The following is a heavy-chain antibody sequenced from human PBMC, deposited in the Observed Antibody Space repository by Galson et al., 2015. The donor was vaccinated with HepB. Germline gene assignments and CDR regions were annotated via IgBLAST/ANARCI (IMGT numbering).Heavy chain of an antibody. CDR3: TSRGDSVWYGKADY. Sequence: SLRLSCAASGFNFSGSAIHWVRQASGKGLEWIGRIRSKANSYATGYAASVKGRFTISRDDSKNTAYLQMNSLKTEDTAVYYCTSRGDSVWYGKADYCGQGTLVTVPS. J-gene: IGHJ4*02. D-gene: IGHD3-22*01. V-gene: IGHV3-73*01. CDR2: IRSKANSYAT. CDR1: GFNFSGSA.